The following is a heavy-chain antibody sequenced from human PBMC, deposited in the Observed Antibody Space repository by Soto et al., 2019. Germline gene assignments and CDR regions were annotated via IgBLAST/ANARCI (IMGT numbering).Heavy chain of an antibody. Sequence: TVSGGSVSSGSYYWSWIRQPPGKGLEWIGYIYYSGSTNYNPSLKSRVTISVDTSKNQFSLKLSSVTAADTAVYYCARDRGSGWFFDYWGQGTLVTVSS. CDR3: ARDRGSGWFFDY. J-gene: IGHJ4*02. V-gene: IGHV4-61*01. CDR2: IYYSGST. CDR1: GGSVSSGSYY. D-gene: IGHD6-19*01.